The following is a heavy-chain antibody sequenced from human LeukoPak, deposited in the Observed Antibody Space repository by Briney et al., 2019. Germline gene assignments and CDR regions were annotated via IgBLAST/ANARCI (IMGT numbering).Heavy chain of an antibody. CDR3: ANEIRPNDY. CDR1: GFAFSNHA. J-gene: IGHJ4*02. D-gene: IGHD4-17*01. CDR2: ISTSGGTT. V-gene: IGHV3-23*01. Sequence: GGSLRLSCTASGFAFSNHAMSWVRQAPGKGLEWVSSISTSGGTTYYADSVRGRFTISRENSKSTLYLQMNSLRADDTAVYYCANEIRPNDYWGQGTLVTVSS.